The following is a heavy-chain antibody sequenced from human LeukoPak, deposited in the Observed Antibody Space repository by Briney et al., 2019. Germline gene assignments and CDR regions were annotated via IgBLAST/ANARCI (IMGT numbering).Heavy chain of an antibody. V-gene: IGHV3-21*01. CDR3: ARGHYDVLAASYKWTPDY. D-gene: IGHD3-9*01. CDR1: GFTFNTFN. J-gene: IGHJ4*02. CDR2: ITSVGDYI. Sequence: GGSLRLSCAAPGFTFNTFNMNWVRQAPGKGLEWVSSITSVGDYIYYADSVKGRFTTSRDNAKNSLSLQLNSLRVEDTAVYYCARGHYDVLAASYKWTPDYWGQGTLVTVSS.